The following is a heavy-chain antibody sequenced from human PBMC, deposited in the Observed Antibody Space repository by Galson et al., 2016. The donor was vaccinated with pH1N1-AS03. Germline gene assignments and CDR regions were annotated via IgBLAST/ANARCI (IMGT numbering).Heavy chain of an antibody. CDR3: ARGRGSCDMDV. V-gene: IGHV1-3*01. CDR1: GYTFISYV. D-gene: IGHD1-26*01. J-gene: IGHJ6*02. Sequence: SVKVSCKASGYTFISYVMHWVRQAPGQRLEWMGWINAGNGNTTYSQSFQGRVTITRDTSASKAYMELSSLRSEDTAVYYCARGRGSCDMDVWGQGTTVTVSS. CDR2: INAGNGNT.